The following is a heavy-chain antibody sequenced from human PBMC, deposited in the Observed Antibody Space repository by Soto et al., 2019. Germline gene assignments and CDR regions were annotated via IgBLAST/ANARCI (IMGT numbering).Heavy chain of an antibody. Sequence: PSETLSLTCTVSGGSISSGGYYWSWIRQHPGKGLEWIGYVYYSGSTYYNPSLKSRVTISVDTSKNQFSLKLSSVTAADTAVYYCVRGPGDIVVAPAAIPYWFDPWGQGTLVTVSS. CDR3: VRGPGDIVVAPAAIPYWFDP. CDR2: VYYSGST. CDR1: GGSISSGGYY. J-gene: IGHJ5*02. V-gene: IGHV4-31*03. D-gene: IGHD2-2*02.